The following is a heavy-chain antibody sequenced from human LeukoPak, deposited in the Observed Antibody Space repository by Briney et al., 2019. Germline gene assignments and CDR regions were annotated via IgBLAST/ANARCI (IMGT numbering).Heavy chain of an antibody. D-gene: IGHD2-15*01. CDR2: VSGSGDRT. Sequence: GGSLRLSCAASGFTFRTYAMSRVRQAPGKGLEWVSVVSGSGDRTYYADSVKGRFTISRDNSKNTLYLQMNSLRAEDTAVYYCANSPLYCSGGSCYSFDYWGQGTLVTVSS. V-gene: IGHV3-23*01. J-gene: IGHJ4*02. CDR1: GFTFRTYA. CDR3: ANSPLYCSGGSCYSFDY.